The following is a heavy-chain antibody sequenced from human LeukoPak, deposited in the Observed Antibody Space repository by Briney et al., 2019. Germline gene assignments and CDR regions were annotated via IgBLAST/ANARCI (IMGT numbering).Heavy chain of an antibody. CDR2: IYYSGST. Sequence: SETLSLTCTVSGGSISSYYWSWIRQPPGKGLEWIGYIYYSGSTNYNPSLKSRVTISVDTSKNQFSLKLSSVTAADTAVYYCARASYYGSGSYLNWGQGTLVTVSS. D-gene: IGHD3-10*01. CDR1: GGSISSYY. CDR3: ARASYYGSGSYLN. V-gene: IGHV4-59*01. J-gene: IGHJ4*02.